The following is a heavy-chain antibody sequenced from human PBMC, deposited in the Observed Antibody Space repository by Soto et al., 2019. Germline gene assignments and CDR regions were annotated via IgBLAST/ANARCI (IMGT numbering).Heavy chain of an antibody. D-gene: IGHD6-6*01. CDR1: GGTFSSYT. J-gene: IGHJ4*02. CDR3: ARDGTSSIAARPHY. V-gene: IGHV1-69*08. CDR2: IIPILGIA. Sequence: QVQLVQSGAEVKKPGSSVKVSCKASGGTFSSYTISWVRQAPGQGLEWMGRIIPILGIANYAQKFQGRGTITADKCTSTAYMELSSLRSEDTAVYYCARDGTSSIAARPHYWGQGTLVTVSS.